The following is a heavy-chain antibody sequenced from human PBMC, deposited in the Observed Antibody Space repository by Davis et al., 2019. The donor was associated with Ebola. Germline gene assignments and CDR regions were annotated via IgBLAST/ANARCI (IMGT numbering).Heavy chain of an antibody. CDR3: ASGTYYGSGSYIDY. D-gene: IGHD3-10*01. CDR1: GYTFTSYY. J-gene: IGHJ4*02. Sequence: ASVHVSCKAFGYTFTSYYIHWVRQAPGQGLEWMGIVNPSGGSTTYAQKFQGRVTMTRDTSTSTVYMELSSLRSEDTAVYYCASGTYYGSGSYIDYWGQGTLVTVSS. CDR2: VNPSGGST. V-gene: IGHV1-46*01.